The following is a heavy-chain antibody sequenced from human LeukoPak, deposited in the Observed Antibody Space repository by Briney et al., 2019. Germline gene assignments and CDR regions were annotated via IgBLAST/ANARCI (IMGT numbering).Heavy chain of an antibody. Sequence: ASVKVSCKASGYTFTGYYMHWVRQAPGQGLEWMGWINPNSGGTNYAQKFQGRVTMTRDTAISTAYMELSRLRSDDTAVYYCARERKGYYDSSGYYGLTFDYWGQVTLVTVSS. CDR3: ARERKGYYDSSGYYGLTFDY. CDR1: GYTFTGYY. J-gene: IGHJ4*02. D-gene: IGHD3-22*01. V-gene: IGHV1-2*02. CDR2: INPNSGGT.